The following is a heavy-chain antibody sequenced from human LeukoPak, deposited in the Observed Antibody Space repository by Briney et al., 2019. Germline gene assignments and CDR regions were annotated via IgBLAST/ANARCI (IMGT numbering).Heavy chain of an antibody. CDR1: GFTFSTSD. Sequence: PGGSLRLSCAASGFTFSTSDMHWVRHVTGKGLEWVSSIGTGGDTYYPGSVKGRFTISRDNAENSLYLQMSSLRAEDTAVYYCAREGVSSNWNNWYFELWGRGTLVTVSS. V-gene: IGHV3-13*01. CDR3: AREGVSSNWNNWYFEL. D-gene: IGHD1-1*01. CDR2: IGTGGDT. J-gene: IGHJ2*01.